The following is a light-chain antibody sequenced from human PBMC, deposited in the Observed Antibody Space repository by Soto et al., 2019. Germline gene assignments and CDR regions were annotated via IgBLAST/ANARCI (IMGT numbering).Light chain of an antibody. CDR2: DAS. V-gene: IGKV3-11*01. Sequence: EIVLTQSPATLSLSPGERATLSCRASQSLSSYLAWYQQKPGQAPRLLIYDASNRATGIPARFSGSGSGTDFTLTISSLETEDFAVYFCQQRSSWYTFGQGTKLEIK. CDR3: QQRSSWYT. CDR1: QSLSSY. J-gene: IGKJ2*01.